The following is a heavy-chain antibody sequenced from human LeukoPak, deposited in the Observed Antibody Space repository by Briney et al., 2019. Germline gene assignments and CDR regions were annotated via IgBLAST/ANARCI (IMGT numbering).Heavy chain of an antibody. CDR3: AKVGSDSAPDNAFDI. V-gene: IGHV3-33*06. D-gene: IGHD1-14*01. CDR1: GFTFSSYG. CDR2: IWYDGSNK. Sequence: QSGGSLRLSCAASGFTFSSYGMHWVRQAPGKGLEWVAVIWYDGSNKYYADSVKGRFTISRDNSKNTLYLQMNSLRAEDTAVYYCAKVGSDSAPDNAFDIWGQGTMVTVSS. J-gene: IGHJ3*02.